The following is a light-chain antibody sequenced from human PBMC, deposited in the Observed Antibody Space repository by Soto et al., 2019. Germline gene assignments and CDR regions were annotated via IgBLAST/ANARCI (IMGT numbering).Light chain of an antibody. CDR2: GAS. Sequence: EIVLTQSPGTLSLSPGERATLSCRASQPVTSSFLAWYQHVPGQAPRLLIYGASTRATGIPDRFSGSGSGTDFTLTISRLEPEDFAVYYCQQYVRSPQCTCGPGTKVDFK. CDR1: QPVTSSF. J-gene: IGKJ3*01. CDR3: QQYVRSPQCT. V-gene: IGKV3-20*01.